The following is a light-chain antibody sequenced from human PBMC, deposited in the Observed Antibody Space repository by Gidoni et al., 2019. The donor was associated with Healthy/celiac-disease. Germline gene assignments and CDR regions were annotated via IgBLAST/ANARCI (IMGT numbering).Light chain of an antibody. CDR2: GAS. CDR1: QSVSSSY. CDR3: QQYGSSPLT. Sequence: EMVLTQSPGTLSLSPGERATPSCRASQSVSSSYLAWYQQKPGQAPRLLIYGASSRATGLPDRFSGSGSGTDFTLTISRLEPEDFAVYYCQQYGSSPLTFXGXTKVEIK. J-gene: IGKJ4*01. V-gene: IGKV3-20*01.